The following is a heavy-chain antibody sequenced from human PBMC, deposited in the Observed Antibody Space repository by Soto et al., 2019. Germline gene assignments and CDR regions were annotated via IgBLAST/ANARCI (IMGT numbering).Heavy chain of an antibody. V-gene: IGHV2-70*11. CDR3: ARTAIPGIAARPASVSNWFDP. CDR2: IDWDDDK. D-gene: IGHD6-6*01. Sequence: GSGPTLVNPTQTLTLTCTFSGFSLSTSGMCVSWIRQPPGKALEWLARIDWDDDKYYSTSLKTRLTISKDTSKNQVVLTMTNMDPVDTATYYCARTAIPGIAARPASVSNWFDPWGQGTLVTVSS. CDR1: GFSLSTSGMC. J-gene: IGHJ5*02.